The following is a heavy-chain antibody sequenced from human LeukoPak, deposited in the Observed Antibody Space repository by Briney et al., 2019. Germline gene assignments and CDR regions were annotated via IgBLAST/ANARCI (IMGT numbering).Heavy chain of an antibody. CDR2: ISSSYI. Sequence: PGGSLRLSCAASGFTFSSCSMNWVRQAPGKGLEWVSSISSSYIYYADSVKGRFTISRDNAKNSLYLQMNSLRAEDTAVYYCAREGIVVVSAADNYFDYWGQGTLVTVSS. CDR1: GFTFSSCS. CDR3: AREGIVVVSAADNYFDY. D-gene: IGHD2-2*01. V-gene: IGHV3-21*01. J-gene: IGHJ4*02.